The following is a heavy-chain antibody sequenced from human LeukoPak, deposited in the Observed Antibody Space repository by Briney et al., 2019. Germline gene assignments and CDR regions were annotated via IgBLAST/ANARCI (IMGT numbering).Heavy chain of an antibody. J-gene: IGHJ6*03. CDR1: DFTVTNTY. Sequence: GGSLRLSCTASDFTVTNTYMSWVRQAPGKGLEWVSLIFSGGSTYYADSVKGRFTISRDNAKNSLYLQMNSLRAEDTAVYYCARDQSGDFWSGYYSYYYYYMDVWGKGTTVTVSS. V-gene: IGHV3-53*01. D-gene: IGHD3-3*01. CDR2: IFSGGST. CDR3: ARDQSGDFWSGYYSYYYYYMDV.